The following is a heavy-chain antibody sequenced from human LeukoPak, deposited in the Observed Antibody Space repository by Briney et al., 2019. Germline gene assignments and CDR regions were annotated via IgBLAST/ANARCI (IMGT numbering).Heavy chain of an antibody. CDR2: NYYSGST. Sequence: PSETLSLTCSVSGRPISSYYCSWIQQPPAKGLEWIGYNYYSGSTNYNPSLKSRVTISVDTSKNQFSLKLSSVTAADTAVYYCARNYYFDYWGQGTLVTVSS. CDR3: ARNYYFDY. J-gene: IGHJ4*02. V-gene: IGHV4-59*01. CDR1: GRPISSYY.